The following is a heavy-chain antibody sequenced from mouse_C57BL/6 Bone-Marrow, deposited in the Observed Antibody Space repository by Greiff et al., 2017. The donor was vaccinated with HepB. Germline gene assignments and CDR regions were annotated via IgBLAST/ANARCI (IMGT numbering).Heavy chain of an antibody. CDR3: TIVTTRAY. J-gene: IGHJ3*01. CDR2: IDPANGDT. V-gene: IGHV14-4*01. CDR1: GFNIKDDY. D-gene: IGHD2-5*01. Sequence: VQLQQSGAELVRPGASVKLSCTASGFNIKDDYMHWVKQRPEQGLEWIGWIDPANGDTEYASKFQGKATITADTSSNTAYLQLSSLTSEDTAVYYCTIVTTRAYWGQGTLVTVSA.